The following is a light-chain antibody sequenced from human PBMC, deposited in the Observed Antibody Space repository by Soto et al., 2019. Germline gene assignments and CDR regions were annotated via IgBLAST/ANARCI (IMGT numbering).Light chain of an antibody. CDR3: QQYNYWPPLT. V-gene: IGKV3D-15*01. Sequence: EIVMTQSPATLSVSPGERATFSCRASQSVSNNLAWYQQKPGQAPRLLIYGASTRATGIPARFSGSGSGTEVTLTISSLQSEDFAVYYCQQYNYWPPLTFGGGTKVEIK. J-gene: IGKJ4*01. CDR2: GAS. CDR1: QSVSNN.